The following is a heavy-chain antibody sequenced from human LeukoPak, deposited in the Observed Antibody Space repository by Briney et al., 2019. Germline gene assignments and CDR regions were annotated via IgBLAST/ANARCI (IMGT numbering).Heavy chain of an antibody. J-gene: IGHJ4*02. CDR3: AKDYSTSRWFHY. CDR1: GFTFSSNA. V-gene: IGHV3-30*04. Sequence: PGGSLRLSCAASGFTFSSNAMHWVRQAPGKGLEWVAATSYDERNKYYGDSVRGRFTISRDNSKNTLYLQMNSLRAEDTAIYYCAKDYSTSRWFHYWGQGTLVTVSS. D-gene: IGHD6-13*01. CDR2: TSYDERNK.